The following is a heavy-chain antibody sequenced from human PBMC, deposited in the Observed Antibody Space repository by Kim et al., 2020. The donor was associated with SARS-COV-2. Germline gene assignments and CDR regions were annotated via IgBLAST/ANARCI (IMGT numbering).Heavy chain of an antibody. Sequence: GGSLRLSCAASGFTFSSYWMSWVRQAPGKGLEWVANIKQDGSEKYYVDSVKGRFTISRDNAKNSLYLQMNSLRAEDTAVYYCARDVRYYSSGYYDIFRDYWGQGTLVTVSS. D-gene: IGHD3-22*01. J-gene: IGHJ4*02. V-gene: IGHV3-7*01. CDR1: GFTFSSYW. CDR2: IKQDGSEK. CDR3: ARDVRYYSSGYYDIFRDY.